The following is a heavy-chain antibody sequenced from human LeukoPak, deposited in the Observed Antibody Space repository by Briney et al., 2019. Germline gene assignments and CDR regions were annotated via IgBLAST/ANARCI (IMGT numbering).Heavy chain of an antibody. CDR2: ISSSSRYI. CDR3: ARAQIIAAAGLNWFDP. D-gene: IGHD6-13*01. J-gene: IGHJ5*02. CDR1: GFTFSSYS. V-gene: IGHV3-21*01. Sequence: GGSLRLSCAASGFTFSSYSMNWVRQAPGKGLEWVSSISSSSRYIYYADSVKGRFTISRDNAKNSLYLQMNSLRAEDTAVYYCARAQIIAAAGLNWFDPWGQGTLVTVSS.